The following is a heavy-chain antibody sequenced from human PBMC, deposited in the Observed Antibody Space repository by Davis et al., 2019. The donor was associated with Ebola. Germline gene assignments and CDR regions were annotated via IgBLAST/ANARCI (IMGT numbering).Heavy chain of an antibody. Sequence: SETLSLTCTVSGGSISSGGYYWSWIRQPPGKGLEWVGEFNHNGNTNYNPSLKSRVIISVDTSKNQFSLNLSSVTAADTAIYYCVRGRTWGIPDYWGQGTLVTVSS. J-gene: IGHJ4*02. CDR2: FNHNGNT. V-gene: IGHV4-39*07. D-gene: IGHD7-27*01. CDR1: GGSISSGGYY. CDR3: VRGRTWGIPDY.